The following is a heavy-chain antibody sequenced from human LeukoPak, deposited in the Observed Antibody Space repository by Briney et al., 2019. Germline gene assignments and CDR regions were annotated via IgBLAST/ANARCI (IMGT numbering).Heavy chain of an antibody. CDR1: GDSISSSYY. Sequence: SETLSLTCTVSGDSISSSYYWGWIRQPPGKGLEWIGNIYYSGTTYYNPSLKSRVTIYVDTSKNQFSLKLSSVTAADTAVYYCARSVGGHFDYWGQGMLVTVSS. CDR3: ARSVGGHFDY. J-gene: IGHJ4*02. V-gene: IGHV4-39*01. CDR2: IYYSGTT. D-gene: IGHD3-16*01.